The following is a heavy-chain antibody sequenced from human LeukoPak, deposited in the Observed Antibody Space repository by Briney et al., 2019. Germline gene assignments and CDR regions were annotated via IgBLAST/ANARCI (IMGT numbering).Heavy chain of an antibody. CDR2: ISGSGGST. Sequence: GGSLRLSCGASGFTFSSYGTSWVRQAPGKGLEWVSAISGSGGSTYYADSVKGRFTISRDNSKNTLYLQMNSLRAEDTAVYYCAKADYDILTGYFYWGQGTLVTVSS. V-gene: IGHV3-23*01. CDR3: AKADYDILTGYFY. D-gene: IGHD3-9*01. J-gene: IGHJ4*02. CDR1: GFTFSSYG.